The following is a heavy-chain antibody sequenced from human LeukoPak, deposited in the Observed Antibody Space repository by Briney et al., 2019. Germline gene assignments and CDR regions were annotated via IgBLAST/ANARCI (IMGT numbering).Heavy chain of an antibody. J-gene: IGHJ4*02. CDR3: AKDNRDYYIDY. CDR1: GFTFNDYW. V-gene: IGHV3-74*01. CDR2: INTDGSRI. Sequence: GGSLRLSCAASGFTFNDYWMHWVRQAPGQGLVWVSRINTDGSRIYYADSVKGRFTISRDNSKNTLYLQMNSLRAEDTAVYYCAKDNRDYYIDYWGQGTLVTVSS. D-gene: IGHD3-10*01.